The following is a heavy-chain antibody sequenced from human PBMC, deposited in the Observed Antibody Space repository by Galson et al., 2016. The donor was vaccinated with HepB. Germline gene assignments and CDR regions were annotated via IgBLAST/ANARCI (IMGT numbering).Heavy chain of an antibody. CDR2: IKQDGSEE. CDR1: GFTFSSYW. CDR3: ARSGGYCGGRRCYTFDD. D-gene: IGHD3-10*01. J-gene: IGHJ4*02. Sequence: SLRLSCAASGFTFSSYWMRWVRQAPGKGLEWVANIKQDGSEEYYVDSVKGRFTISRDNSKNTLWLQMNNVRLEDTGVYYCARSGGYCGGRRCYTFDDWGQGTVVTVSS. V-gene: IGHV3-7*01.